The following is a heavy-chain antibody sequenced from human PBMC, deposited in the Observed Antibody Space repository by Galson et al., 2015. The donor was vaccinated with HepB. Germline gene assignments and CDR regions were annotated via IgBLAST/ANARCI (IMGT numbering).Heavy chain of an antibody. CDR2: INHGGSA. V-gene: IGHV4-34*01. CDR1: GVSFSAYY. D-gene: IGHD6-6*01. J-gene: IGHJ4*02. CDR3: ARAPKWTIAARPFDY. Sequence: SETLSLTCAVYGVSFSAYYWNWIRQPPGKGLEWIGEINHGGSATYSPSLKSRVTISVDTSKSQFSLKLSSLTAADTAVYYCARAPKWTIAARPFDYWGQGTLVTVSS.